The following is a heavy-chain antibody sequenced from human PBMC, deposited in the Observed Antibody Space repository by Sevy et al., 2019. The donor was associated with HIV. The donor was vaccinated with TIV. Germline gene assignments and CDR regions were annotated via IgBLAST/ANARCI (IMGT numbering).Heavy chain of an antibody. Sequence: GGSLRLSCAVSGFSFDSYGMTWVRQAPGKGLEWVSGISGSGTRTYYADSVKGRFIISRDNSKNTLYLQMNSLRSEDTVILYCAKGGAGHYDPDEIGYYFYYYNMDVWGKGTTVTVSS. CDR1: GFSFDSYG. V-gene: IGHV3-23*01. D-gene: IGHD3-22*01. CDR2: ISGSGTRT. CDR3: AKGGAGHYDPDEIGYYFYYYNMDV. J-gene: IGHJ6*03.